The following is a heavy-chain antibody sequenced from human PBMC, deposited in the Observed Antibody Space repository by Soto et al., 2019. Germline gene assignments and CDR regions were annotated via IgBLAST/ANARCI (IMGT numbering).Heavy chain of an antibody. Sequence: GSLRLSCAASGFTFSSYEMNWVRQAPGKGLEWVSYISSSGSTIYYADSVKGRFTISRDNAKNSLYLQMNSLRAEDTAVYYCARVGSTTVVTPFYFDYWGQGTLVTVSS. CDR2: ISSSGSTI. J-gene: IGHJ4*02. CDR1: GFTFSSYE. D-gene: IGHD4-17*01. CDR3: ARVGSTTVVTPFYFDY. V-gene: IGHV3-48*03.